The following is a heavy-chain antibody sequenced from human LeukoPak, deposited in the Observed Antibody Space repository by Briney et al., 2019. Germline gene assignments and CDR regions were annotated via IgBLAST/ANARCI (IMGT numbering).Heavy chain of an antibody. D-gene: IGHD1-26*01. Sequence: VSVNVSRKASVYTFTGCYMQWVHQAPGKALEWMGWVNHYWCGPNYAPMLQGWVTLTRGTSNSTVYLEISRLRSHDPAVYFLSRGVVGATTYFDYYMHVWGKVSTVTV. J-gene: IGHJ6*03. CDR1: VYTFTGCY. CDR3: SRGVVGATTYFDYYMHV. V-gene: IGHV1-2*04. CDR2: VNHYWCGP.